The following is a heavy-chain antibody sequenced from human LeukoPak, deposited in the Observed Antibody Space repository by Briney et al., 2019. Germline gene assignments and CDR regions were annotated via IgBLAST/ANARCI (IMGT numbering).Heavy chain of an antibody. CDR1: GYSISSGYY. V-gene: IGHV4-38-2*02. D-gene: IGHD1-14*01. CDR3: ARGWAALTNDAFDI. CDR2: IYDSGST. J-gene: IGHJ3*02. Sequence: SETLSLTCTVSGYSISSGYYWGWIRQPPGKGLEWIGIIYDSGSTYYNPSLKSRVTISVDTSKNQFSLKLSSVTAADTAVYYCARGWAALTNDAFDIWGQGTMVTVSS.